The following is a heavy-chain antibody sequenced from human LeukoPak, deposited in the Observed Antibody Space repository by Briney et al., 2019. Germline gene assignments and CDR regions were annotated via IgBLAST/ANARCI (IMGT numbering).Heavy chain of an antibody. CDR3: ARRGGRDGYNLNWSDP. V-gene: IGHV4-59*01. D-gene: IGHD5-24*01. J-gene: IGHJ5*02. CDR1: GGSISTYY. Sequence: PSETLSHTCTGSGGSISTYYWSWIRQPPGKGLEWIGYIYYNGDTNYNPSLKSRVTISVDTSKKQFSLKLRTVTAADTAVYYCARRGGRDGYNLNWSDPWGEGTGVSVSS. CDR2: IYYNGDT.